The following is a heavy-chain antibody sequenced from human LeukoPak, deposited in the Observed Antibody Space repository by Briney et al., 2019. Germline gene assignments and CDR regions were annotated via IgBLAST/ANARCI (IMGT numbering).Heavy chain of an antibody. CDR1: GFTSNNYY. V-gene: IGHV3-7*01. CDR3: MGGSGWLPTY. D-gene: IGHD5-24*01. CDR2: INQAGSVT. J-gene: IGHJ1*01. Sequence: GGSLRLSCVASGFTSNNYYISWVRQAPGKGLEWVAIINQAGSVTYYVDSVKGRFTISGDNARNSVYLQMNSLRGEDTAVYYCMGGSGWLPTYWGQGTLVTVSS.